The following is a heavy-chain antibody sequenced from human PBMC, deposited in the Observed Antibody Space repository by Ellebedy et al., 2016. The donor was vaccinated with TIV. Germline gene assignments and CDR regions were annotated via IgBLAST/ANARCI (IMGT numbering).Heavy chain of an antibody. V-gene: IGHV5-10-1*01. CDR3: ARHELGSNAAFDY. CDR2: IDPSDPSGSYT. J-gene: IGHJ4*02. D-gene: IGHD1-26*01. Sequence: KVSXKASGYAFRIYWITWVRQMPGKGLEWMGRIDPSDPSGSYTTYSPSSQGHVTISVDKSITTAYLEWSSLKASDTAMYYCARHELGSNAAFDYWGQGTLVTVSS. CDR1: GYAFRIYW.